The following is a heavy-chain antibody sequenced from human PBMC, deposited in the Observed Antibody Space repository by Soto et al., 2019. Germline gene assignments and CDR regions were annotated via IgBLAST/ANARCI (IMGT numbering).Heavy chain of an antibody. CDR3: ARGGYFDSSNYLAY. D-gene: IGHD3-22*01. V-gene: IGHV1-3*01. Sequence: ASVKVSRKASRYTFTSYGINWVRQAPGRGLAWMGWINPGNGNTKYSQQFQGRVIIDRDTSAITAYMELSSLRSEDTAVYYCARGGYFDSSNYLAYWGLGTLVTVSS. CDR2: INPGNGNT. J-gene: IGHJ4*02. CDR1: RYTFTSYG.